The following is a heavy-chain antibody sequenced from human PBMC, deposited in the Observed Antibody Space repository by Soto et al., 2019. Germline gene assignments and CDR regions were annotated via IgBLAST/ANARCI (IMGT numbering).Heavy chain of an antibody. CDR3: ARDLRYYGSGSHDAFDI. J-gene: IGHJ3*02. Sequence: PSETLALTCAICGDSVSSNSAAWNWIRQSPSRGLEWLGRTYYRSKWYNDYAVSVKSRITINPDTSKNQFSLQLNSVTPEDTAVYYCARDLRYYGSGSHDAFDIWGQGTMVTVSS. CDR2: TYYRSKWYN. CDR1: GDSVSSNSAA. D-gene: IGHD3-10*01. V-gene: IGHV6-1*01.